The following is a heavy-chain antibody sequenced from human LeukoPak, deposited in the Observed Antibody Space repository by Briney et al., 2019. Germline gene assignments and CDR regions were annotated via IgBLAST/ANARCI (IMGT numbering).Heavy chain of an antibody. J-gene: IGHJ6*03. CDR3: AREGRYRYGYNEYHLYMDI. CDR2: IYYDGST. CDR1: GGSISTYY. V-gene: IGHV4-59*12. D-gene: IGHD5-18*01. Sequence: SETLSLTGTVSGGSISTYYWSWIRQSPGKGLEWIGYIYYDGSTNYNPSLKSRVTISLDMSKNQFSLKLTSVTAAETAVYYCAREGRYRYGYNEYHLYMDIWGKGTTVTVSS.